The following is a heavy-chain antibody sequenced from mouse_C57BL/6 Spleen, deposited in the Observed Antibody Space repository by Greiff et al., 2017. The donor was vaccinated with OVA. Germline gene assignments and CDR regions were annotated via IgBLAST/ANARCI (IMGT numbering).Heavy chain of an antibody. J-gene: IGHJ4*01. CDR1: GYTFTSYW. D-gene: IGHD1-1*01. V-gene: IGHV1-5*01. CDR2: IYPGNSDT. Sequence: EVQLQQSGTVLARPGASVKMSCKTSGYTFTSYWMHWVKQRPGQGLEWIGAIYPGNSDTSYNQKIKGKAKLTAVTSASTAYMELSSLTNEDSAVNYWTRYYGSSSYAMDYWGQGTSVTVSS. CDR3: TRYYGSSSYAMDY.